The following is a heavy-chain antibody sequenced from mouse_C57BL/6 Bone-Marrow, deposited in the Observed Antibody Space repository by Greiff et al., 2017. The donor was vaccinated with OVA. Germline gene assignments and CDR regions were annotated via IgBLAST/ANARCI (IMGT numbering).Heavy chain of an antibody. V-gene: IGHV1-9*01. D-gene: IGHD1-1*01. Sequence: VQLVESGAELMKPGASVKLSCKATGYTFTGYWIEWVKQRPGHGLEWIGEILPGSGSTNYNEKFKGKATFTADTSSNTAYMQLSSLTTEDSAIYYCARWGFFITTVVGYFDVWGTGTTVTVSS. J-gene: IGHJ1*03. CDR2: ILPGSGST. CDR1: GYTFTGYW. CDR3: ARWGFFITTVVGYFDV.